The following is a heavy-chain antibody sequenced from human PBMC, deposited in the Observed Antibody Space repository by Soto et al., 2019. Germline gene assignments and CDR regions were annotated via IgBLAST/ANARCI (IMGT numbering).Heavy chain of an antibody. D-gene: IGHD6-6*01. V-gene: IGHV6-1*01. Sequence: SQTLSLTCAISWDSVSSNSAAWNWIRQSPSRGLEWLGRTYYRSKWYNDYAVSVKSPITINPDTSTNQFSLQLNSVTPEDTAVYYCARERQSIAARRSRYYFDYWGQGTLVTVSS. CDR1: WDSVSSNSAA. CDR2: TYYRSKWYN. J-gene: IGHJ4*02. CDR3: ARERQSIAARRSRYYFDY.